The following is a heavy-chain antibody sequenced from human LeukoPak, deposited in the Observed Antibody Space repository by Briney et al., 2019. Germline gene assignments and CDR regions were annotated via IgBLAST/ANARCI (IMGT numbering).Heavy chain of an antibody. CDR1: GGSFSDYY. CDR2: INHSRGT. V-gene: IGHV4-34*01. CDR3: ATPMTTVTTAWFDP. J-gene: IGHJ5*02. Sequence: PSETLSLTCAVYGGSFSDYYWSWIRQSPVKGLEWIGEINHSRGTNYNPSLKGRVTISVDTSKNQFSLKLSSVTAADTAVYYCATPMTTVTTAWFDPWGQGTLVTVSS. D-gene: IGHD4-17*01.